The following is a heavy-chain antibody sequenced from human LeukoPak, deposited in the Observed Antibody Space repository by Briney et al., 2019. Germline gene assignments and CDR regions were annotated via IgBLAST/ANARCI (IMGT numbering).Heavy chain of an antibody. V-gene: IGHV3-48*03. D-gene: IGHD3-10*02. CDR2: ISRSATTI. J-gene: IGHJ6*04. CDR1: GFTFSSYE. CDR3: AELGITMIGGV. Sequence: GGSLRLSCAASGFTFSSYEMNWVRQAPGKGLEWVPSISRSATTIYYADSVKGRFTISRDNAKNSLYLQMNSLRAEDTAVYYCAELGITMIGGVWGKGTTVTISS.